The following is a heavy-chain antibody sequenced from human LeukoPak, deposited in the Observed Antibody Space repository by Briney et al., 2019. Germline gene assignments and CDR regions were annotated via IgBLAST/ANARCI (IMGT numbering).Heavy chain of an antibody. CDR3: ARAKRSSTSSAMVHHDAFDI. CDR2: IYYSGST. CDR1: GGSISSGDYY. V-gene: IGHV4-30-4*08. J-gene: IGHJ3*02. Sequence: SQTLSLTCTVSGGSISSGDYYWSWIRQPPGKGLEWIGYIYYSGSTYYNPSLKSRVTISVDTSKNQFSLKLSSVTAADTAVYYCARAKRSSTSSAMVHHDAFDIWGQGTMVTVSS. D-gene: IGHD2-2*01.